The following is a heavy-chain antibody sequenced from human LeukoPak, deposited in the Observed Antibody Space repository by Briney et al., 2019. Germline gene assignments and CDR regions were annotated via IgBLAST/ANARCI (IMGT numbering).Heavy chain of an antibody. CDR2: INPNSGGT. CDR1: GYTFTGYY. CDR3: ARAVAGTYRFDY. D-gene: IGHD6-19*01. V-gene: IGHV1-2*02. J-gene: IGHJ4*02. Sequence: ASVKVSCKASGYTFTGYYMHWVRQAPGQGLEWMGWINPNSGGTNYAQKFQGRVTMTRDTSISTAYMEVSRLRSDDTAVYYCARAVAGTYRFDYWGQGTLVTVSS.